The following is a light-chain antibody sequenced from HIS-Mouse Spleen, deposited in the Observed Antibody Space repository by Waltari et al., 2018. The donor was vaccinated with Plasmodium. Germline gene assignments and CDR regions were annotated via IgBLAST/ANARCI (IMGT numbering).Light chain of an antibody. CDR3: CSYAGSSTNWV. J-gene: IGLJ3*02. CDR1: SSDVGSSNL. V-gene: IGLV2-23*01. Sequence: QSALTQPASVSGSPGQSITISCTGTSSDVGSSNLVPWYQQHPGKAPKLMIYECSKRPSGVSNRFSGSKSGNTASLTISGLQAEDEADYYCCSYAGSSTNWVFGGGTKLTVL. CDR2: ECS.